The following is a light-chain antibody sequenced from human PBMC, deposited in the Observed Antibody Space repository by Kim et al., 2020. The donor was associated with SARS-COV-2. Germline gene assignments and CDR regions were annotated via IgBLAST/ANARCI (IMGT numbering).Light chain of an antibody. Sequence: DIQMTQSPSSLSASVGDRITITCRASQSIAIYLYWYQQKPGTAPKALIFAASSLQSGVPSRFSGSGSGTDFTLTISSLQPEDFATYHCQQSYSLPLTFGGGTKVDIK. CDR2: AAS. CDR1: QSIAIY. V-gene: IGKV1-39*01. J-gene: IGKJ4*01. CDR3: QQSYSLPLT.